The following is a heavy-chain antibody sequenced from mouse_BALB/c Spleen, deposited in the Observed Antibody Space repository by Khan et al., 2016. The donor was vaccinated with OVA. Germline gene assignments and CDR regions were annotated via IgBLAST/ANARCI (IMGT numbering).Heavy chain of an antibody. CDR2: ILPGSGSN. CDR1: GYTFSSYW. CDR3: DSGNYYGSSSWFDY. D-gene: IGHD1-1*01. J-gene: IGHJ3*01. Sequence: VQLQQSGAELMKPGASVKISCKATGYTFSSYWIEWVKQRPGHGLEWIGVILPGSGSNNYNEKFKGKATFTADTSSNTAYMQLSSLTSEDSAVYDSDSGNYYGSSSWFDYWGQGTLVTVST. V-gene: IGHV1-9*01.